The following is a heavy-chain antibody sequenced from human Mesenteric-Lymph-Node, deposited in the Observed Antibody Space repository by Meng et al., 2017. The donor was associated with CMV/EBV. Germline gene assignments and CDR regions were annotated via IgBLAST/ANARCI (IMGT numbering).Heavy chain of an antibody. CDR2: VYYTGIT. V-gene: IGHV4-59*01. CDR1: GGPITKFY. Sequence: SETLSLTCTVSGGPITKFYWNWIRQPPGKGLEWIGNVYYTGITNYNPSLKSRVAISLDTSKNPLSLKLNSLTTADTAVYFCARGRSCIDGVCYDDHNFFGPWGQGTLVTVSS. J-gene: IGHJ5*02. D-gene: IGHD2-8*01. CDR3: ARGRSCIDGVCYDDHNFFGP.